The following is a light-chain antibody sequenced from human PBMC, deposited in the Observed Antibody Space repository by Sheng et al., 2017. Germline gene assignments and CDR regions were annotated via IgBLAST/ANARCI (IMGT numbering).Light chain of an antibody. V-gene: IGKV1-39*01. CDR2: AAS. J-gene: IGKJ4*02. CDR1: QSISSY. Sequence: DIQMTQSPSSLSASVGDRVTITCRASQSISSYLNWYQQKPGKAPKLLIYAASSLQSGVPSRFSGSGSGTDFTLTISSLQPEDFATYYCQQSYSTPXATTFGGRNEVE. CDR3: QQSYSTPXATT.